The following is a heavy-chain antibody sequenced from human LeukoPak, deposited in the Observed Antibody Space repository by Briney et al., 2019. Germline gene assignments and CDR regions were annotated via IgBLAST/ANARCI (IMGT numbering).Heavy chain of an antibody. CDR2: LSGSGITT. J-gene: IGHJ4*01. V-gene: IGHV3-23*01. CDR1: GLTFSNSA. Sequence: GGSLRLSCAASGLTFSNSAMSWVLQAPGKGLGWVSTLSGSGITTYYADSVKGRFTISRDNSKNTLYLQMNSLRAEDTAVYYCAKGIYSSGWSYFDYWGHGTLVTVSS. CDR3: AKGIYSSGWSYFDY. D-gene: IGHD6-19*01.